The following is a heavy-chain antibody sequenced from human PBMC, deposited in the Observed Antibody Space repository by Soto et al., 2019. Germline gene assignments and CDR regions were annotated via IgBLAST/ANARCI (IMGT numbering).Heavy chain of an antibody. CDR2: ISGSGGST. CDR1: GFTFSSYA. V-gene: IGHV3-23*01. D-gene: IGHD3-22*01. Sequence: PGGSLRLSCAASGFTFSSYAMSWVRQAPGKGLEWVSAISGSGGSTYYADSVKGRFTISRDNSKSTLYLQMNSLRAEDTAVYYCAKAGRNYYDSSGYYGRYFDYWGQGTLVTVSS. CDR3: AKAGRNYYDSSGYYGRYFDY. J-gene: IGHJ4*02.